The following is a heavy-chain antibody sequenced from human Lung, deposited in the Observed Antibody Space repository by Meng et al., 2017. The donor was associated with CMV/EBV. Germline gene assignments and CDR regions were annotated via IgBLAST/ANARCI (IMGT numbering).Heavy chain of an antibody. V-gene: IGHV4-39*01. CDR3: ARHRDSSVHYFGWFDP. J-gene: IGHJ5*02. CDR1: GGPISSSDYY. Sequence: SETLSLTXTVSGGPISSSDYYWGWIRQPPGKGLEWIGTIFYRGNTYYNPSLKSRVTISVDTSKNQFSLKLSSVTAADTAVYYCARHRDSSVHYFGWFDPWGQGTRVTCSS. D-gene: IGHD3-22*01. CDR2: IFYRGNT.